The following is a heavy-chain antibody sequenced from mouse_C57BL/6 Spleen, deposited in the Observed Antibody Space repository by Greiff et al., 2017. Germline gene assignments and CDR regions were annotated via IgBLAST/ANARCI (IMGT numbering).Heavy chain of an antibody. CDR1: GYAFTNYL. J-gene: IGHJ2*01. Sequence: VQLQQSGAELVRPGTSVKVSCKASGYAFTNYLIEWVKQRPGQGLEWIGVINPGSGGTNYNEKFKGKATLAADKSSSPAYMQLSSLTSEDSAVYVCARSRTMVPDYWGQGTTLTVSS. CDR2: INPGSGGT. D-gene: IGHD2-2*01. CDR3: ARSRTMVPDY. V-gene: IGHV1-54*01.